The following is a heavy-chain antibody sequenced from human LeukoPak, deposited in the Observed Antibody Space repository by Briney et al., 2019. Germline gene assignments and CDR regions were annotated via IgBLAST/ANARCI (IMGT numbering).Heavy chain of an antibody. Sequence: PGGSLRLSCVASEFTFSNYWIHWVRQPPGKGLVWVSRIRYDGIDTNYADSVEGRFTISRDNAKNTVHLQMNSLRDDDTAVYYCARANPADFNLWGRGTLVTVSS. CDR1: EFTFSNYW. V-gene: IGHV3-74*01. J-gene: IGHJ2*01. CDR2: IRYDGIDT. D-gene: IGHD1-14*01. CDR3: ARANPADFNL.